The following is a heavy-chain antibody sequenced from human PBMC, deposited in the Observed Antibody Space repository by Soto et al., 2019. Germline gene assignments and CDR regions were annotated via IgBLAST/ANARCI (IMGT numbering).Heavy chain of an antibody. V-gene: IGHV3-23*01. CDR1: GFTLSNYP. CDR3: AKDSWGGTVSGWSHDS. J-gene: IGHJ4*02. D-gene: IGHD6-19*01. CDR2: ISGSGA. Sequence: GGSLRLSCAASGFTLSNYPMSWVRQAPGKGLEWVSVISGSGAFYADSVKGRFTISRDHSKNTLYLQMNSLRGDDTAVYYCAKDSWGGTVSGWSHDSWRQGTLVTVSS.